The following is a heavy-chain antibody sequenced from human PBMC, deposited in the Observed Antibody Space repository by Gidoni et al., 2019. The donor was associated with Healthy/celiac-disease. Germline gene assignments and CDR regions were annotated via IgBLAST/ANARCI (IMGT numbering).Heavy chain of an antibody. V-gene: IGHV3-49*04. CDR3: TRAGYDFWSGYPAYDY. Sequence: EVQLVESGGGLVQSGRSLSLSCTAAGFTVGCYAVSWVRQRPGKGLEWVGFIRSKAYGGTTEYAASVKGRFTISRDDSKSIAYLQMNSLKTEDTAVYYCTRAGYDFWSGYPAYDYWGQGTLVTVSS. CDR2: IRSKAYGGTT. CDR1: GFTVGCYA. J-gene: IGHJ4*02. D-gene: IGHD3-3*01.